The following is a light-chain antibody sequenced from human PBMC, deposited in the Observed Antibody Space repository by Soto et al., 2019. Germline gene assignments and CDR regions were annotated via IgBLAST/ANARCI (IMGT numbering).Light chain of an antibody. Sequence: QAVVTQSPTDSASLGASVQLTCFLSSGYSTYAITWHQLQPEKGPRYLMKLNSDGSYTKGDGIPDRFSGSSSGAERYLTISSLQSEDEADYYRQSWGTGIPVFGGGTKVTVL. CDR1: SGYSTYA. CDR3: QSWGTGIPV. J-gene: IGLJ2*01. V-gene: IGLV4-69*01. CDR2: LNSDGSY.